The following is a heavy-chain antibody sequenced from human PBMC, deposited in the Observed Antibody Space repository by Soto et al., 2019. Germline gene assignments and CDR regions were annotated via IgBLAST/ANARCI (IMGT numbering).Heavy chain of an antibody. CDR3: ARVVVAATRWFDP. V-gene: IGHV4-61*01. CDR2: TYYSGST. Sequence: LSLTCTVSGGSVSSGSYYWSWIRQPPGKGLEWIGYTYYSGSTNYNPSLKSRVTISVDTSKNQFSLKLSSVTAADTAVYYCARVVVAATRWFDPWGQGTLVTVSS. CDR1: GGSVSSGSYY. D-gene: IGHD2-15*01. J-gene: IGHJ5*02.